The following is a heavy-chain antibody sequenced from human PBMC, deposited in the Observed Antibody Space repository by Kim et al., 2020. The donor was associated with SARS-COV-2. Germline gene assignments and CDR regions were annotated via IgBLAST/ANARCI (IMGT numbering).Heavy chain of an antibody. D-gene: IGHD6-19*01. J-gene: IGHJ6*02. CDR3: AREGIAVGKPPYGMDV. CDR2: IIPIFGTA. Sequence: SVKVSCKASGGTFSSYAISWVRQAPGQGLEWMGGIIPIFGTANYAQKFQGRVTITADESTSTAYMELSSLRSEDTAVYYCAREGIAVGKPPYGMDVWGQGTTVTVSS. CDR1: GGTFSSYA. V-gene: IGHV1-69*13.